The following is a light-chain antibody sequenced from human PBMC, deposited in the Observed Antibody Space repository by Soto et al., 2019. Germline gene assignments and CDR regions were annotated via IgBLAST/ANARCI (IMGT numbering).Light chain of an antibody. CDR3: LQDYNHPWT. CDR1: QGISND. CDR2: ATS. Sequence: AIEMTQSPSSLSASVGDRVTITCRASQGISNDLGWYQQKPGKAPKLLIYATSSLQSGVPSRFSGSGSGTDFTLTISSLQPEDFAAYYCLQDYNHPWTFGRGTKVEIK. V-gene: IGKV1-6*01. J-gene: IGKJ1*01.